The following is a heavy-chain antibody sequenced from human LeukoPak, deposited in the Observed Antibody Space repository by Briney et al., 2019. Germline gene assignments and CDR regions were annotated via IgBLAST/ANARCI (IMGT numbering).Heavy chain of an antibody. CDR3: AREAGPNYNIWSGYYTGWDY. CDR1: GFTFSLVW. J-gene: IGHJ4*02. V-gene: IGHV3-15*05. Sequence: PGGSLRLSCAASGFTFSLVWLSWVRQAPGKGLEWVGRIKSKTDGETPDYAAPVKGRFTISRDDSKDSIFLQMNSLRAEDTAVYYCAREAGPNYNIWSGYYTGWDYWGQGTLVTVSS. D-gene: IGHD3-3*01. CDR2: IKSKTDGETP.